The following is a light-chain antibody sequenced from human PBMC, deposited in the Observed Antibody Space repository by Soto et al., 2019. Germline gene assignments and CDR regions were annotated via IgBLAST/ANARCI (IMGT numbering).Light chain of an antibody. J-gene: IGKJ4*01. CDR2: SSS. V-gene: IGKV3-15*01. Sequence: EIVMTQYPATLSVSPGERATLSCRASQTVSNNLAWYQQKPGQAPRLLFYSSSTRATGVPARFSGSRSGTDFTLTISSLQSEDFAVYYCQQYNCWPLTFGGGTKVETK. CDR1: QTVSNN. CDR3: QQYNCWPLT.